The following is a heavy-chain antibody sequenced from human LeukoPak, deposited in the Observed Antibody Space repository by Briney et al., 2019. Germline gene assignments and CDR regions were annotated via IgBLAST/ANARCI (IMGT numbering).Heavy chain of an antibody. J-gene: IGHJ4*02. CDR3: ARRGRCSGGSCYHLPDY. D-gene: IGHD2-15*01. CDR2: INHSGST. Sequence: SETLSLTCAVYGGSFSGYYWIWIRQPPGKGLEWIGEINHSGSTNYNPSLKSRVTISVDTSKNQFSLKLSSVTAADTAVYYCARRGRCSGGSCYHLPDYWGQGTLVTVSS. V-gene: IGHV4-34*01. CDR1: GGSFSGYY.